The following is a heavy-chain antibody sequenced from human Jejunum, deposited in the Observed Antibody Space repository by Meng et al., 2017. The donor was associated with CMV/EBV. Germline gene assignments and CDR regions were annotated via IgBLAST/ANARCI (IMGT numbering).Heavy chain of an antibody. D-gene: IGHD2-21*02. CDR3: AKPPVVTPGGKFFQH. CDR2: ISGSGDTT. Sequence: SGVTFSSFAMSWVRQTPGKGLEWVSAISGSGDTTYYAASVEGRFTISRDNSKNTLYLQMSSLRDEDTAVYYCAKPPVVTPGGKFFQHWGQGTLVTVSS. CDR1: GVTFSSFA. J-gene: IGHJ1*01. V-gene: IGHV3-23*01.